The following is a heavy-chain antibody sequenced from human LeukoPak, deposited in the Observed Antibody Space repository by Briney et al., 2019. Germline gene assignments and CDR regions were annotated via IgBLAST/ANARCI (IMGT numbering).Heavy chain of an antibody. CDR1: GYRLSDLS. Sequence: ASVKVSCKVSGYRLSDLSMHWVRRTPGKGLEWLGSFDREDVKPIYAQNFLGRLIMTEDTSTDTGYMELTSLRSDDTAIYYCATGAEMIYGSGSFSPWGLGALVTVSS. CDR3: ATGAEMIYGSGSFSP. D-gene: IGHD3-10*01. J-gene: IGHJ4*02. CDR2: FDREDVKP. V-gene: IGHV1-24*01.